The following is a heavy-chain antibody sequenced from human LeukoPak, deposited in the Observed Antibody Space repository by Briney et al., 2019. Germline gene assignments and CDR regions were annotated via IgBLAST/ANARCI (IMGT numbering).Heavy chain of an antibody. Sequence: GGSLRLSCAASGFTFSSYSMNWVRQAPGEGLEWVSSISSSSSYIYYADSVKGRFTISRDNAKNSLYLQMNSLRAEDTAVYYCARAVYYYDSSGYSGYWGQGTLVTVSS. J-gene: IGHJ4*02. CDR3: ARAVYYYDSSGYSGY. D-gene: IGHD3-22*01. V-gene: IGHV3-21*01. CDR1: GFTFSSYS. CDR2: ISSSSSYI.